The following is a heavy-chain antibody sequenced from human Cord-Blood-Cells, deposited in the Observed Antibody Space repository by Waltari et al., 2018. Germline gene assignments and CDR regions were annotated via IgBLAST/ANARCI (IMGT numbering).Heavy chain of an antibody. CDR3: AKKAYSSSSWFDP. CDR1: GFTFSSYA. D-gene: IGHD6-6*01. J-gene: IGHJ5*02. V-gene: IGHV3-23*01. CDR2: ISGSCEST. Sequence: EVQLLESGGGLVQPGGSLRLSCAASGFTFSSYAMSWVRRAPGKGLEWVSAISGSCESTDYAHSVKSRFTISRYNSKNTLYLQMNGLRADDTAVYYCAKKAYSSSSWFDPWGQGTLVTVSS.